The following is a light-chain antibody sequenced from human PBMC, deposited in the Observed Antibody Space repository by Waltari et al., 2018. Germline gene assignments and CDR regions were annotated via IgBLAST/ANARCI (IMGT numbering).Light chain of an antibody. CDR2: YNSGSEK. V-gene: IGLV5-37*01. CDR1: SDTTGRDFN. J-gene: IGLJ3*02. Sequence: QPVLTQPPSSSASPGESARLTCTLPSDTTGRDFNIYWYQHKPGSPPRFLLYYNSGSEKAQGSGVPSRFSGSKDASANAGILLISGLQSEDEADYYCMFWPSNVWVFGGGTKLTVL. CDR3: MFWPSNVWV.